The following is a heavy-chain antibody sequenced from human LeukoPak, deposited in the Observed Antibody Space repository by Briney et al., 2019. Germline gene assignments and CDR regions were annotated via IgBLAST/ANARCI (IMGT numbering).Heavy chain of an antibody. CDR1: GFTFSSYA. D-gene: IGHD2-2*01. CDR2: ISGSGGST. Sequence: GRSLRLSCAASGFTFSSYAMSWVRQAPGKGLVRVSAISGSGGSTYYADSVKGRFTISRDNSKNTLYLQMNSLRAEDTAVYYCAKDRAAAIGYYFDYWGQGTLVTVSS. CDR3: AKDRAAAIGYYFDY. V-gene: IGHV3-23*01. J-gene: IGHJ4*02.